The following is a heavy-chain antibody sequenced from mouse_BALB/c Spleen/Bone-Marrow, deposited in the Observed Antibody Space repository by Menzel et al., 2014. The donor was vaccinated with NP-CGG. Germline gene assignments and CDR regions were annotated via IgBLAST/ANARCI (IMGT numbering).Heavy chain of an antibody. Sequence: QVQLKESGAELVKPGASVKLSCKASGYTFTSYWMHWVKQRPGQGLERIGEISPSNGRTNYNEKFKSKATLTVDKSSSTAYMQLSSLTSEDSAVYYCAREDILYAMDYWGQGTSVTVSS. CDR3: AREDILYAMDY. CDR1: GYTFTSYW. CDR2: ISPSNGRT. V-gene: IGHV1S81*02. J-gene: IGHJ4*01.